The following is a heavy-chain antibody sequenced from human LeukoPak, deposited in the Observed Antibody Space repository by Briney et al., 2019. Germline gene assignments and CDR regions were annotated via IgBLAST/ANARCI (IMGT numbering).Heavy chain of an antibody. CDR1: GYSFTTYY. CDR2: INPSGGST. J-gene: IGHJ4*02. D-gene: IGHD2-15*01. Sequence: ASVKVSCKASGYSFTTYYMHWVRQAPGQGLEWMGIINPSGGSTNYGQKFQGRVTMTRDTSTSTVYMELSSLRSEDSAVYYCARWVLAGGYFDCWGQGTVVTVSS. CDR3: ARWVLAGGYFDC. V-gene: IGHV1-46*01.